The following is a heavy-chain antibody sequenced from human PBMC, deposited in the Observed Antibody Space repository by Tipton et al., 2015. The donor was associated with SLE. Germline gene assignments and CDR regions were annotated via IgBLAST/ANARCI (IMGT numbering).Heavy chain of an antibody. J-gene: IGHJ4*02. V-gene: IGHV1-2*02. Sequence: QLVQSGAEVKKPGASVKVSCKASGYTFTGYYLHWVRQAPGQGLEWMGWINPNSGGTNYAQKFQGRVTMTKHTSTSTAYMELSGLRPEDTAVFYCAGGPNSYNYWSQGTLVTVSS. CDR2: INPNSGGT. CDR1: GYTFTGYY. CDR3: AGGPNSYNY. D-gene: IGHD5-24*01.